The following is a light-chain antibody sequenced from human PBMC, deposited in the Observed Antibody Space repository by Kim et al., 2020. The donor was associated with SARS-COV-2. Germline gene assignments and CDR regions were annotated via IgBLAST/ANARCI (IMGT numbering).Light chain of an antibody. CDR3: QAWDSSTDVV. J-gene: IGLJ2*01. CDR1: NVGDKY. Sequence: VSPGQTASITCSGDNVGDKYACWYQQKPGQSPVLVIYQDSKRPSGIPERFSGSNSGNTATLTISGTQAMDEADYYCQAWDSSTDVVFGGGTQLTVL. CDR2: QDS. V-gene: IGLV3-1*01.